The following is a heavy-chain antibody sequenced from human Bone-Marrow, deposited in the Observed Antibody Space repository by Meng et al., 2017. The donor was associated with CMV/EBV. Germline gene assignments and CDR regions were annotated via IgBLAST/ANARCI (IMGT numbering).Heavy chain of an antibody. CDR1: GFTVSSYA. J-gene: IGHJ4*02. CDR2: MSYDGINK. CDR3: ARGMEWLSPMDV. V-gene: IGHV3-30*04. Sequence: GESLKISCAASGFTVSSYAIHWVRQAPGKGQEWVAVMSYDGINKYADSVKGRFTITRDDSQITLYLQMNSLRAEDTAVYYCARGMEWLSPMDVWGQGTLVTVSS. D-gene: IGHD3-3*01.